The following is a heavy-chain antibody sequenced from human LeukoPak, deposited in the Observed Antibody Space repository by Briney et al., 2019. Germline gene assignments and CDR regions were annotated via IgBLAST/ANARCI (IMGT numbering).Heavy chain of an antibody. V-gene: IGHV1-8*03. CDR1: GYTFTSYD. Sequence: ASVKVSCKASGYTFTSYDINWVRQATGQGLEWMGWMNPNSGNTGYAQKFQGRVTITRNTSISTAYMELSSLRSEDTAVYYCARGRRRGVAARPGSHYYYMDVWGKGTTVTVSS. J-gene: IGHJ6*03. CDR3: ARGRRRGVAARPGSHYYYMDV. D-gene: IGHD6-6*01. CDR2: MNPNSGNT.